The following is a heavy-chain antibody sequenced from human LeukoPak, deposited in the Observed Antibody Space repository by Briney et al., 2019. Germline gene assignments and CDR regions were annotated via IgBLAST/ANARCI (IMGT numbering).Heavy chain of an antibody. V-gene: IGHV3-9*01. J-gene: IGHJ6*02. Sequence: QAGRSLRLSCAGSGFIFNNYAMHWVRQPPGKGLEWVSGISWNSGSIDYADSVKGRFTISKDNAKNSLYLQMNSLRAEDTALYHCARNNGMDVWGQGTTVIVSS. CDR2: ISWNSGSI. CDR1: GFIFNNYA. CDR3: ARNNGMDV.